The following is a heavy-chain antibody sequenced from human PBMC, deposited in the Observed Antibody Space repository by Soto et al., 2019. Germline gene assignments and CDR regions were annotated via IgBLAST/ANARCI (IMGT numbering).Heavy chain of an antibody. CDR3: ARDMTYYYDSSGYLGCDY. D-gene: IGHD3-22*01. J-gene: IGHJ4*02. CDR2: ISYDGSNK. Sequence: GGSLRLSCAASGFTFSSYAMHWVRQAPGKGLEWVAVISYDGSNKYYADSVKGRFTISRDNSKNTLYLQMNSLRAEDTAVYYCARDMTYYYDSSGYLGCDYWGQGTLVTVSS. CDR1: GFTFSSYA. V-gene: IGHV3-30-3*01.